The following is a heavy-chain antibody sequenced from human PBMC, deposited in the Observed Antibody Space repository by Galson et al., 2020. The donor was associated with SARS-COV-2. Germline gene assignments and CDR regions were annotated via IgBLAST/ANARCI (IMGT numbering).Heavy chain of an antibody. CDR1: GFTFSSYA. V-gene: IGHV3-30*01. Sequence: GESLKISCAASGFTFSSYAMHWVRQAPGKGLEWVAVISYDGSNKYYEDSVKGRFTISRDNSKNTLYLQMNSLRAEDTAVYYCARDVDYDSRGCYVAGEGAFDSWCQGKMVTVSS. D-gene: IGHD3-22*01. CDR2: ISYDGSNK. CDR3: ARDVDYDSRGCYVAGEGAFDS. J-gene: IGHJ3*02.